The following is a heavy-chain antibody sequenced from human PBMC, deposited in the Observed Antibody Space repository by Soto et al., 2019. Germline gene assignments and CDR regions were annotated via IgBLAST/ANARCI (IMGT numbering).Heavy chain of an antibody. J-gene: IGHJ6*02. CDR1: GFTFSSYE. D-gene: IGHD2-21*01. CDR2: ISSSGSTI. Sequence: PGGSLRLSCAASGFTFSSYEMNWVRQAPGKGLEWVSYISSSGSTIYYADSVKGRFTISRDNAKNSLYLQMNSLRAEDTAVYYCASLFGGLYGMDVWGQGTTVTV. V-gene: IGHV3-48*03. CDR3: ASLFGGLYGMDV.